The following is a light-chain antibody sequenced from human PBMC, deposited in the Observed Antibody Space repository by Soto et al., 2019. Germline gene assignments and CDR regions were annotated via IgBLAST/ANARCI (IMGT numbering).Light chain of an antibody. V-gene: IGLV1-40*01. Sequence: QSVLTQPPSVSGVPGQRVTISCTGSSSNIGAGFDVHWYQQFPRTAPKLLIYSNNNRPSGVPDRFSVSKSATSASLAITGLQAADEADYYCQSYDSSLSAYVFGSGTKLTVL. CDR1: SSNIGAGFD. CDR3: QSYDSSLSAYV. J-gene: IGLJ1*01. CDR2: SNN.